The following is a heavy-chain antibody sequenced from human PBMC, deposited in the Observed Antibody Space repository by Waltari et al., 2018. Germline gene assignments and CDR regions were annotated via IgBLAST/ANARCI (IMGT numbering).Heavy chain of an antibody. CDR3: ARAPMSGAATGTFDF. CDR1: GYSITSGYY. V-gene: IGHV4-38-2*02. Sequence: QVQLQESGPGLVKPSETLSLTCTVSGYSITSGYYWGCIRQPPGKGLAWIGSIYHSGNTYYNPSLKGRLTISVDTSKNQFSLRRISVTAADTAVYYCARAPMSGAATGTFDFWGLGSLVTVSP. D-gene: IGHD6-13*01. CDR2: IYHSGNT. J-gene: IGHJ4*02.